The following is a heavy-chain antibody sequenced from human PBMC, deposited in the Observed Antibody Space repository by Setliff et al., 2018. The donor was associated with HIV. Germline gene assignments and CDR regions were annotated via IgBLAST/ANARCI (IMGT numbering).Heavy chain of an antibody. D-gene: IGHD1-7*01. V-gene: IGHV4-34*01. J-gene: IGHJ4*02. CDR3: ARRGIIAGTTDF. CDR1: GRSLSGYY. Sequence: SETLSLTCAVYGRSLSGYYWSWIRQPPGKGLEWIGEINQSGSTNYNPSLKSRVTISVDTSKNQFSLKLSSVTAADTAVYYCARRGIIAGTTDFWGQGTPVTVSS. CDR2: INQSGST.